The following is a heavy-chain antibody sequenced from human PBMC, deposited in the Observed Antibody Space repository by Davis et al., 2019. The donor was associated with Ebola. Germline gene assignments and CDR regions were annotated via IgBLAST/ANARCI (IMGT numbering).Heavy chain of an antibody. CDR3: ARGTLTRPVWFDP. CDR2: INHSGST. J-gene: IGHJ5*02. D-gene: IGHD4/OR15-4a*01. CDR1: GGSFSGYY. V-gene: IGHV4-34*01. Sequence: SETLSLTCAVYGGSFSGYYWSWIRQPPGKGLEWIGEINHSGSTNYNPSLKSRVTISVDTSKNQFSLKLSSVTAADTAVYYCARGTLTRPVWFDPWGQGTLVTVSS.